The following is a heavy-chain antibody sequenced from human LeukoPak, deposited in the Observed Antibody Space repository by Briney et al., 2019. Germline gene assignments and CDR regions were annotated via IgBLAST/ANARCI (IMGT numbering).Heavy chain of an antibody. CDR1: GFIFRDYW. CDR2: IDRDGFPT. CDR3: AASRWSGALDF. Sequence: PGGSLRLSCAASGFIFRDYWMLWVRQAPGKGPIWVARIDRDGFPTIYADSVKGRFTVSRNSARNTLYLQMDDLRDDDSAVYYCAASRWSGALDFWGKGSLVTVSS. J-gene: IGHJ4*02. D-gene: IGHD3-3*01. V-gene: IGHV3-74*01.